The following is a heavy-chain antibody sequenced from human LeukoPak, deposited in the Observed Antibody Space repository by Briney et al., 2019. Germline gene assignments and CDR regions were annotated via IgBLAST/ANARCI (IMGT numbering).Heavy chain of an antibody. CDR2: IIPFFGTA. D-gene: IGHD4/OR15-4a*01. J-gene: IGHJ4*02. CDR1: GGTFSSYA. V-gene: IGHV1-69*01. CDR3: ARGKLGCSYCFDY. Sequence: SVKVSCKASGGTFSSYAISWVRQAPGQGLEWMGGIIPFFGTANYAQKFQGRVTITADESTSTAYMELSSLRSEDTAVCYCARGKLGCSYCFDYWGQGTLVTVSS.